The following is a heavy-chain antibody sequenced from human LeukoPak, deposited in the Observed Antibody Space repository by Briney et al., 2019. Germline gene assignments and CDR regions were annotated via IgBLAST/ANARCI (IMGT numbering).Heavy chain of an antibody. V-gene: IGHV3-21*01. D-gene: IGHD6-13*01. CDR1: GFTFGSYS. CDR2: ISSSSSYI. CDR3: ARDLYRMAASSSWYGPDY. J-gene: IGHJ4*02. Sequence: TGGSLRLSCAASGFTFGSYSMNWVRQAPGKGLEWVSSISSSSSYIYYADSVKGRFTISRDNAKNSLYLQMNSLRAEDTAVYYCARDLYRMAASSSWYGPDYWGQGTLVTVSS.